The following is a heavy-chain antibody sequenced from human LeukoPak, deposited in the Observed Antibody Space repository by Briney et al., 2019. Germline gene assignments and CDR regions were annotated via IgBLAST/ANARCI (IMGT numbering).Heavy chain of an antibody. J-gene: IGHJ4*02. CDR3: ARDRDSSGYLDY. CDR1: GFTFSSYA. CDR2: ISYDGSNK. D-gene: IGHD3-22*01. Sequence: GGSLRLSCAASGFTFSSYAMHWVRQAPGKGLEWVAVISYDGSNKYHADSVKGRFTISRDNSKNTLYLQMNSLRAEDTAVYYCARDRDSSGYLDYWGQGTLVTVSS. V-gene: IGHV3-30*04.